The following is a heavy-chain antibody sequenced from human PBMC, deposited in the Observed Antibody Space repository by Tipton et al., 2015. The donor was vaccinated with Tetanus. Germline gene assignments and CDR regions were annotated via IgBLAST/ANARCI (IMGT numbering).Heavy chain of an antibody. J-gene: IGHJ6*02. D-gene: IGHD6-19*01. CDR1: GNTFTNNG. CDR3: ARDRAVPVQAYGTDV. CDR2: ISPFTGDT. V-gene: IGHV1-18*01. Sequence: QLVQSGAEVKEPGASVRVPCKTSGNTFTNNGISWVRQAPGQGLEWVGWISPFTGDTEYAQNLQDRLILTTDTSTATAYVEVRSLTSDDTAVYYCARDRAVPVQAYGTDVWGQGTSVTVSS.